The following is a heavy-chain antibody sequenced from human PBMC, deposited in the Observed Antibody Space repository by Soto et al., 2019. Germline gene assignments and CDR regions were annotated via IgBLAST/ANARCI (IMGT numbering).Heavy chain of an antibody. CDR1: GGSFSGYY. J-gene: IGHJ4*02. D-gene: IGHD3-10*01. CDR2: INHSGST. CDR3: ARGWAHYYGSGSYSY. Sequence: SETLSLTCAVYGGSFSGYYWSWIRQPPGKGLEWIGEINHSGSTNYNPSLKSRVTISVDTSKNQFSLKLSSVTAADTAVYYCARGWAHYYGSGSYSYWGRGTLVTVSS. V-gene: IGHV4-34*01.